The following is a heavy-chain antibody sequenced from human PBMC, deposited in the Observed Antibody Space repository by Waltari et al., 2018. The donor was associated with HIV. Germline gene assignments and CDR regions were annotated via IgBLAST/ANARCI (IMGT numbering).Heavy chain of an antibody. CDR2: IKSKTDGGTT. J-gene: IGHJ4*02. CDR3: TTDPMVRGVIIGY. Sequence: AASGFTFSNAWMSWVRQAPGKGLEWVGRIKSKTDGGTTDYAAPVKGRFTISRDDSKNTLYLQMNSLKTEDTAVYYCTTDPMVRGVIIGYWGQGTLVTVSS. V-gene: IGHV3-15*01. D-gene: IGHD3-10*01. CDR1: GFTFSNAW.